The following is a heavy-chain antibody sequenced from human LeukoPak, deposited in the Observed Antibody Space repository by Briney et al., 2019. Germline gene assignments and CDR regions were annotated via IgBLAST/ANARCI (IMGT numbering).Heavy chain of an antibody. V-gene: IGHV3-53*01. D-gene: IGHD3-22*01. CDR3: ARDYSRGHYYDSSGLY. Sequence: GGSLRLSCAASGFTVSSNYMSWVRQAPGKGLEWVSVIYSGGSTYYVDSVKGRFTISRDNSKNTLYLQMNSLRAEDTAVYYCARDYSRGHYYDSSGLYWGQGTLVTVSS. CDR2: IYSGGST. CDR1: GFTVSSNY. J-gene: IGHJ4*02.